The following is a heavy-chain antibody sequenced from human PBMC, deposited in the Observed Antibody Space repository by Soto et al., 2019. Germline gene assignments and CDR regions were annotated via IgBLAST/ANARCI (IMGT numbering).Heavy chain of an antibody. Sequence: GASVKVSCKASGGTFSSYAISWVRQAPGQGLEWMGCIIPIFGTANYAQKFQGRVTITADKSTSTAYMELSSLRSEDTAGYYCARVVTASNWFDAGGQGTLVTVSS. J-gene: IGHJ5*02. D-gene: IGHD2-21*02. CDR3: ARVVTASNWFDA. CDR1: GGTFSSYA. V-gene: IGHV1-69*06. CDR2: IIPIFGTA.